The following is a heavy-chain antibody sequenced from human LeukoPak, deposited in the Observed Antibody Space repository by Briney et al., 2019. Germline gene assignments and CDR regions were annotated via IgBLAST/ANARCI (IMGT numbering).Heavy chain of an antibody. J-gene: IGHJ4*02. D-gene: IGHD3-16*01. CDR1: GDSVSSNA. CDR3: ARSVNGGCFDY. CDR2: TYCRSKWYN. V-gene: IGHV6-1*01. Sequence: SQTPSLTCAISGDSVSSNAWNWIRQSPSRGLEWLGKTYCRSKWYNDSAVSVKSRITINPDTSKNHLSLQLESVTPEDTAVYYCARSVNGGCFDYCGQGVLVTVSS.